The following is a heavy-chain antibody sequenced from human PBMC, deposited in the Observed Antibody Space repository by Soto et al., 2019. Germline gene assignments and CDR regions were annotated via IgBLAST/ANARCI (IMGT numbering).Heavy chain of an antibody. J-gene: IGHJ3*02. Sequence: TSETLSLTCTVSGGSISSGDYYWSWIRQPPGKGLEWIGYIYYSGSTYYNPSLKSRVTISVDTSKNQFSLKLSSVTAADTAVYYCARACGGDCFKDDAFDIWGQGTMVTVSS. CDR1: GGSISSGDYY. D-gene: IGHD2-21*02. V-gene: IGHV4-30-4*02. CDR3: ARACGGDCFKDDAFDI. CDR2: IYYSGST.